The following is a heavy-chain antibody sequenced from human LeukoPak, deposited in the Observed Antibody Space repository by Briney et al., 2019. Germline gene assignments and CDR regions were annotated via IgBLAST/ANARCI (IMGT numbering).Heavy chain of an antibody. J-gene: IGHJ6*02. CDR2: INPDGSER. Sequence: GGSLRLSCVASGFIFSNYAMHWVRQAPGKGLEWVALINPDGSERYYVDSVKGRFTISRDNARNSLYLQMDSLRDDDTAMYFCTRDLAAVPGPRMDVWGQGTTVTVSS. V-gene: IGHV3-7*03. CDR1: GFIFSNYA. CDR3: TRDLAAVPGPRMDV. D-gene: IGHD6-19*01.